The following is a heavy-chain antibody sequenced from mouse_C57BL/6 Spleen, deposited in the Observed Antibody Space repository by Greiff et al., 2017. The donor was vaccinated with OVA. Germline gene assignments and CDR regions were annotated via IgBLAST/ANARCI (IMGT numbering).Heavy chain of an antibody. CDR1: GYTFTSYW. CDR3: GRRCFDY. CDR2: IDPSDSET. V-gene: IGHV1-52*01. Sequence: QVQLQQPGAELVRPGSSVKLSCKASGYTFTSYWMHWVKQRPIQGLEWIGNIDPSDSETHYNQKFKDKATLTVDKSSSTAYMQHSSLTSEDSGVYCCGRRCFDYWGQGTTLTVSS. J-gene: IGHJ2*01.